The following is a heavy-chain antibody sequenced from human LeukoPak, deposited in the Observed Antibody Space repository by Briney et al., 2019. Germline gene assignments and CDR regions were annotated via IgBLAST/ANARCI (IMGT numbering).Heavy chain of an antibody. D-gene: IGHD5-24*01. V-gene: IGHV4-34*01. CDR3: ARDEMATIGRALDY. CDR2: INHSGST. CDR1: GGSFSGYY. J-gene: IGHJ4*02. Sequence: MPSETLSLTCAVYGGSFSGYYWSWIRQPPGEGLEWIGEINHSGSTNYNPSLKSRVTISVDTSKNQFSLKLSSVTAADTAVYYCARDEMATIGRALDYWGQGTLVTVSS.